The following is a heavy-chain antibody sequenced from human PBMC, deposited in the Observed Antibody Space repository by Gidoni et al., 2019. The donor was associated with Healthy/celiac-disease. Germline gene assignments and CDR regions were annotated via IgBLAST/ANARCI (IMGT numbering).Heavy chain of an antibody. D-gene: IGHD3-3*01. J-gene: IGHJ5*02. CDR3: ASVGVWSGFPYFWFDP. Sequence: QVQLVQSGAEVTKPGSSVKVSCKASGYTFTGYYMHWVRQAPGQGLEWMGWINPNSGGTNYAQKFQGRVTMTRDTSISTAYMELGRLRSDDTAVYYCASVGVWSGFPYFWFDPWGQGTLVTVSS. CDR1: GYTFTGYY. CDR2: INPNSGGT. V-gene: IGHV1-2*02.